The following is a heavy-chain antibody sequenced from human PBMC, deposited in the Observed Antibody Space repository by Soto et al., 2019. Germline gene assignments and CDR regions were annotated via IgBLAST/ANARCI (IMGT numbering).Heavy chain of an antibody. J-gene: IGHJ4*02. CDR1: GGSISSYY. V-gene: IGHV4-59*01. D-gene: IGHD2-8*01. CDR2: IYYSGST. CDR3: ARGPPSGILYFIEY. Sequence: DTLSLTCTVSGGSISSYYWSWIRQPPGKGLEWIGYIYYSGSTNYNPSLKSRVTISVDTSKNQFSLKLSSVTAADTAVYYCARGPPSGILYFIEYWGQGTLVTVSS.